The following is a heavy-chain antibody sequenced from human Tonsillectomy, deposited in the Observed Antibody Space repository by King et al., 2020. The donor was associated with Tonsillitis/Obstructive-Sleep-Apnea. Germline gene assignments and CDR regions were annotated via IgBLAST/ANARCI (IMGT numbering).Heavy chain of an antibody. Sequence: VQLVESGGGLVKPGGSLRLSCAASGFTFSNAWMSWVRQAPGKGLEWVGRIKSKTDGGTTDYAAPVKGRFTISRDDSKNTLYLQMNILKTEDTAVYYCTTDFVVVIATPYYFDYWGQGTLVTVSS. J-gene: IGHJ4*02. CDR3: TTDFVVVIATPYYFDY. D-gene: IGHD2-21*01. V-gene: IGHV3-15*01. CDR1: GFTFSNAW. CDR2: IKSKTDGGTT.